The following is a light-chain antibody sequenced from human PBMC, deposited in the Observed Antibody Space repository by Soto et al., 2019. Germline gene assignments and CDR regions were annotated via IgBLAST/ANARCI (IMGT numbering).Light chain of an antibody. J-gene: IGKJ1*01. CDR1: QSVSSN. CDR2: GAS. CDR3: QQYNNWPQT. V-gene: IGKV3-15*01. Sequence: EIGMTQSPATLSVSPGERATLSCRASQSVSSNLAWYQQKPGQAPRLLIYGASTRATGIPARFSGSGSGTEFTLTISSLQSEDFAVYYCQQYNNWPQTFGHGTQVDI.